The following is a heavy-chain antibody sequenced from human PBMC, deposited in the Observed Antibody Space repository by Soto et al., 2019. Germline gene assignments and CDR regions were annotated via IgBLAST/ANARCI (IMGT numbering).Heavy chain of an antibody. J-gene: IGHJ5*02. CDR1: GGTFSSYA. CDR2: IIPIFGTA. Sequence: QVQLVQSGAEVKKPGSSVKVSCKASGGTFSSYAISWVRQAPGQGLEWMGGIIPIFGTASYAQKFQGRVTITADESTSTAYMELSSLRSEDTAVYYCARGVGAYYDFWSGYATQRWFDPWGQGTLVTVSS. D-gene: IGHD3-3*01. V-gene: IGHV1-69*01. CDR3: ARGVGAYYDFWSGYATQRWFDP.